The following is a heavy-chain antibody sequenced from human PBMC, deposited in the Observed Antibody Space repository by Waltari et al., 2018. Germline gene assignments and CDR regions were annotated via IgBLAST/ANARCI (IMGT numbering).Heavy chain of an antibody. Sequence: QVQLVESGGGVVQPGRSLSLYWSASGFTFSRFGMHWVRQAPGKGLEWVAVIWHDGSNEYYVDSVKGRFTISRDNSKNTLYLQMNSLRAEDSAVYYCASQSTTLFDYWGQGTLVTVSS. CDR1: GFTFSRFG. D-gene: IGHD2-15*01. CDR3: ASQSTTLFDY. CDR2: IWHDGSNE. V-gene: IGHV3-33*01. J-gene: IGHJ4*02.